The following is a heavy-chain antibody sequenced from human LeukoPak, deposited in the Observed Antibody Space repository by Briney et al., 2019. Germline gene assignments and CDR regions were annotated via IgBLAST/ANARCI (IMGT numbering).Heavy chain of an antibody. CDR2: IYTSGST. D-gene: IGHD1-1*01. V-gene: IGHV4-4*07. CDR1: GGSISSYY. Sequence: PSETLSLTCTVSGGSISSYYWSWIRQPAGKGLEWIGRIYTSGSTNYNPSLKGRVTMSVDTSKNQFSLKLSSVTAADTAVYYCAREIGTWGDAYGMDVWGQGTTVTVSS. J-gene: IGHJ6*02. CDR3: AREIGTWGDAYGMDV.